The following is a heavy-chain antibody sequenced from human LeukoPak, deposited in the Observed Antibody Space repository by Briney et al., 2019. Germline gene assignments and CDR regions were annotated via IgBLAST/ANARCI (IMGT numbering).Heavy chain of an antibody. CDR2: IGITSEYI. CDR3: AKDPNGDYVGAFDT. CDR1: RFTITAYA. D-gene: IGHD4-17*01. V-gene: IGHV3-23*01. J-gene: IGHJ3*02. Sequence: GGSLRPSCAASRFTITAYAMSWVRQSPGKGREWDSGIGITSEYIHYADSVKGRFTISRDNSKNTVYLEMSSLRAEDAAVYYCAKDPNGDYVGAFDTRGQGTMVIVSS.